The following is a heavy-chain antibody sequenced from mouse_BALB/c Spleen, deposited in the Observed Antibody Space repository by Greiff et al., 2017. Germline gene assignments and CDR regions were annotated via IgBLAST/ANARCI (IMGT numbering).Heavy chain of an antibody. Sequence: QVQLQQSGAELVKPGASVKLSCKTSGYTFTSYWIQWVKQRPGQGLGWIGEIFPGTGTTYYNEKFKGKATLTIDTSSSTAYMQLSSLTSEDSAVYFCARERRLSPMDYWGQGTSVTGSA. J-gene: IGHJ4*01. V-gene: IGHV1S132*01. CDR2: IFPGTGTT. CDR3: ARERRLSPMDY. D-gene: IGHD1-2*01. CDR1: GYTFTSYW.